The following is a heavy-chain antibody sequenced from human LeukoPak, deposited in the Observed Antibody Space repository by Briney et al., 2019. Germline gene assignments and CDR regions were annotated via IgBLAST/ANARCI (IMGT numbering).Heavy chain of an antibody. D-gene: IGHD6-19*01. J-gene: IGHJ4*02. V-gene: IGHV1-8*01. Sequence: GASVKVSCKVSGYTFTSYDINWVRQAPGQGLEWMGWMNPNSGNTGYAQKFQGRVTMTRNTSISTAYMELSSLRSEDTAVYYCARGTPTDAYSSGWYWWGQGTLVTVSS. CDR2: MNPNSGNT. CDR1: GYTFTSYD. CDR3: ARGTPTDAYSSGWYW.